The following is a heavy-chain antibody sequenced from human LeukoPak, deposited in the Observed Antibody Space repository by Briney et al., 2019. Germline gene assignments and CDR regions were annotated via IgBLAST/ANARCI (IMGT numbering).Heavy chain of an antibody. Sequence: ASVKVSCKASGYTFTSYGISWVRQAPGQGLEWMGWISAYNGNTNYAQKLQGRVTMTTDTSTSTAYMELRSLRSDDTAVYYCARDPPAYSSGWYERNDYWGQGTLVTVSS. CDR2: ISAYNGNT. D-gene: IGHD6-13*01. CDR1: GYTFTSYG. CDR3: ARDPPAYSSGWYERNDY. J-gene: IGHJ4*02. V-gene: IGHV1-18*01.